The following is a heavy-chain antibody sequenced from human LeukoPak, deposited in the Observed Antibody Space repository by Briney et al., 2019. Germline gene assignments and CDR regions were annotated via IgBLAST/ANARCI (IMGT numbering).Heavy chain of an antibody. CDR2: IYSSGST. Sequence: SETLSLTCTVCGGYIGRYYWICIRQPAGKGLEWIGRIYSSGSTNYNPSLKSRVTISVDKSRNQFSLKLSSVTAADTAVYYCASDYGDWGQGTLVTVSS. CDR1: GGYIGRYY. D-gene: IGHD4-17*01. V-gene: IGHV4-4*07. J-gene: IGHJ4*02. CDR3: ASDYGD.